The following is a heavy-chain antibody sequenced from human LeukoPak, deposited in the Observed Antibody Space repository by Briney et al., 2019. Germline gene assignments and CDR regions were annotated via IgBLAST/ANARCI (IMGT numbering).Heavy chain of an antibody. D-gene: IGHD5-12*01. J-gene: IGHJ6*02. CDR1: GFTFSSYG. CDR3: AKIGYSGCDSPWYYGMDV. V-gene: IGHV3-30*18. Sequence: PGGSLRLSCAASGFTFSSYGMHWVRQAPGKGLEWVAVISYDGSNKYYADSVKGRFTISRDNSKNTLYLQMNSLRAEDTAVYYCAKIGYSGCDSPWYYGMDVWGQGTTVTVSS. CDR2: ISYDGSNK.